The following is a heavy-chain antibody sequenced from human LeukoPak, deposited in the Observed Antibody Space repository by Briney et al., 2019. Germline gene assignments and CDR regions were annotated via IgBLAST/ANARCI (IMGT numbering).Heavy chain of an antibody. Sequence: GGSLRLSCAASGFTFSSYAMHWVRQAPGKGLEWVAVISYDGSNKYYADSVKGRFTISRDNSKNTLYLQMSSLRAEDTAVYYCARDLGSGSESYFDYWGQGTLVTVSS. CDR1: GFTFSSYA. CDR3: ARDLGSGSESYFDY. V-gene: IGHV3-30-3*01. CDR2: ISYDGSNK. D-gene: IGHD1-26*01. J-gene: IGHJ4*02.